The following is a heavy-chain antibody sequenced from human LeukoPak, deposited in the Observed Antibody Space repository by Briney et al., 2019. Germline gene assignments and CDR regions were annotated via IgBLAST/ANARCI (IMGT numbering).Heavy chain of an antibody. CDR1: GGSISSYY. D-gene: IGHD3-22*01. Sequence: PSETLSLTCTVSGGSISSYYWSWIRQPPGKGLEWIGYIYYSGSTNYNPSLKSRVTISVGTSKNQFSLKLSSMTAADTAVYYCARHLRYYDSSGYYLTPFDYWGQGTLVTVSS. CDR3: ARHLRYYDSSGYYLTPFDY. CDR2: IYYSGST. J-gene: IGHJ4*02. V-gene: IGHV4-59*08.